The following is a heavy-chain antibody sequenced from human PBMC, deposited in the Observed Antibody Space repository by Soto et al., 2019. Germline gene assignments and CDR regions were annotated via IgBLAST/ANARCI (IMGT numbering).Heavy chain of an antibody. CDR1: GFTFSNAR. Sequence: EVQLVESGGGLVKPGGSLRLSCAASGFTFSNARMSWVRQAPGGGLEWVGRIKRNIDGGTTDYAAPVKGRFAISRDDSNSILYLEMNSLRSEDTAVYYCTTVDAVVLNWGQGLLVTVSS. V-gene: IGHV3-15*01. CDR3: TTVDAVVLN. J-gene: IGHJ4*02. CDR2: IKRNIDGGTT. D-gene: IGHD6-19*01.